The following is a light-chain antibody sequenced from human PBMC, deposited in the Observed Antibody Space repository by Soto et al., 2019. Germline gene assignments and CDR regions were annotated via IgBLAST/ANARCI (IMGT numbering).Light chain of an antibody. J-gene: IGKJ3*01. CDR1: QNIRSR. CDR3: QQANSFL. Sequence: DFQMTQSPSTLSASVGDRVTITCRASQNIRSRLAWFQQKPGKAPKLLIYDASSLESGVPSRFSGSGSGTDFTLTISSLQPEDFATYYCQQANSFLFGPGTKVDIK. V-gene: IGKV1-12*02. CDR2: DAS.